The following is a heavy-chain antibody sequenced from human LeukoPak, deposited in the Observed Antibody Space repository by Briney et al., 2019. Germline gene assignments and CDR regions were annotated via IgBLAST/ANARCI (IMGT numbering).Heavy chain of an antibody. J-gene: IGHJ4*02. CDR2: IYHSGST. CDR3: ARMEEVISFDY. V-gene: IGHV4-38-2*02. CDR1: GDSISSGNY. D-gene: IGHD3-16*02. Sequence: SETLSLTCTVSGDSISSGNYWGWIRQPPGKGLEWIGSIYHSGSTYYNPSLKSRVTISVDTSKNQFSLKLSSVTAADTAVYYCARMEEVISFDYWGQGTLVTVSS.